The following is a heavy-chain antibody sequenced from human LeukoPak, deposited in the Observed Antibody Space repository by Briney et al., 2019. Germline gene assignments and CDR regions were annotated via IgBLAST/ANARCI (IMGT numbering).Heavy chain of an antibody. CDR3: ARDHGGYSYGYDAFDI. Sequence: SVKVSCKASGGTFSSYAISWVRQAPGQGLEWMGGIIPIFGTANYAQKFQGRVTITADKPTSTAYMELSSLRSEDTAVYYCARDHGGYSYGYDAFDIWGQGTMVTVSS. V-gene: IGHV1-69*06. J-gene: IGHJ3*02. CDR1: GGTFSSYA. CDR2: IIPIFGTA. D-gene: IGHD5-18*01.